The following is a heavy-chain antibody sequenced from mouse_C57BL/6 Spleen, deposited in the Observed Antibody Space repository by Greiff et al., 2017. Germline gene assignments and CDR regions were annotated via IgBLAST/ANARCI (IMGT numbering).Heavy chain of an antibody. Sequence: VQLQQPGAELVKPGASVKMSCKASGYTFTSYWITWVKQRPGQGLEWIGDIYPGSGSTNYNETFKSKATLTVDTSSSTAYMQLSSLTSEDSAVYYWARERGDDYAAGFAYWGQGTLVTVSA. D-gene: IGHD2-4*01. CDR3: ARERGDDYAAGFAY. CDR2: IYPGSGST. CDR1: GYTFTSYW. V-gene: IGHV1-55*01. J-gene: IGHJ3*01.